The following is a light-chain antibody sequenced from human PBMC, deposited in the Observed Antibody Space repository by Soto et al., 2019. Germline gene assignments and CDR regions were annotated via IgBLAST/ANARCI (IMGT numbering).Light chain of an antibody. CDR2: DVN. CDR1: SSDVGGYDY. V-gene: IGLV2-14*03. Sequence: QSALPQPASVSGSPGQSITISCTGTSSDVGGYDYVSWYQQHPGKAPRLMIYDVNNRPSGVSNRFSGSKSGNTASLTNSGLQAEDGADYYCNSYSTSSTPLVFGGGTKLTLL. J-gene: IGLJ2*01. CDR3: NSYSTSSTPLV.